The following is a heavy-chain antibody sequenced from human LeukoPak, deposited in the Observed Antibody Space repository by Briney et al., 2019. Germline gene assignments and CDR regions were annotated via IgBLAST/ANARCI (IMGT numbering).Heavy chain of an antibody. CDR1: GGSFTSADYC. CDR3: ARTIVPAAAFDF. Sequence: SQTLSLTCTVSGGSFTSADYCLTWIRQRPGKGLEWIGNIYHSGSTYYNPSLKGRLSASVDTSKNHFSLNLSSVTAADTAVYFCARTIVPAAAFDFWGQGTLVAVSS. J-gene: IGHJ4*02. D-gene: IGHD2-2*01. V-gene: IGHV4-31*03. CDR2: IYHSGST.